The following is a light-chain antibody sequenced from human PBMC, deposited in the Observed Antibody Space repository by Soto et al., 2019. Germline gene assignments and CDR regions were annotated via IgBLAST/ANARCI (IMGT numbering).Light chain of an antibody. J-gene: IGLJ3*02. CDR2: SNN. CDR1: SSNIGSSY. V-gene: IGLV1-47*02. CDR3: AAWDDSLSGLWV. Sequence: QSVLTQPHSASGTPGQRVTISCSGSSSNIGSSYVYWFQQVPGTAPKLLIYSNNQRPSGVPDRFSGSKSGTSASLAISGLRSEDEADYYCAAWDDSLSGLWVFGGGTKVTVL.